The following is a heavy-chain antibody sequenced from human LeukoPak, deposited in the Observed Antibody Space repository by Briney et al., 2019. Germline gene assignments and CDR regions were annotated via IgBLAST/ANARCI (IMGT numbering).Heavy chain of an antibody. V-gene: IGHV1-18*01. Sequence: ASVKVSCKASGYTFTSYGISWVRQAPGQGLEWMGWISGNNCNTNYAQKLQGRVTMTTDTSTSTAYMELRSLRSDDTAVYYCARGCSSATCYYMDVWGKGTTVTVSS. D-gene: IGHD2-2*01. J-gene: IGHJ6*03. CDR2: ISGNNCNT. CDR1: GYTFTSYG. CDR3: ARGCSSATCYYMDV.